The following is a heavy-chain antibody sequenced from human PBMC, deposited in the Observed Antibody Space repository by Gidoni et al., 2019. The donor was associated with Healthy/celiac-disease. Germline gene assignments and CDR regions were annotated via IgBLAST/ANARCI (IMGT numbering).Heavy chain of an antibody. CDR1: GFTFTIYA. J-gene: IGHJ4*02. Sequence: EVQLLESGGGLVQPGGSLRLSCAASGFTFTIYAMRWVLQAPGKGLEWVSAISGSGGSTYYADSVKGRFTISRDNSKNTLYLQMNSLRAEDTAVYYCAKDLALYYYDSSGYRPDLFDYWGQGTLVTVSS. CDR3: AKDLALYYYDSSGYRPDLFDY. D-gene: IGHD3-22*01. CDR2: ISGSGGST. V-gene: IGHV3-23*01.